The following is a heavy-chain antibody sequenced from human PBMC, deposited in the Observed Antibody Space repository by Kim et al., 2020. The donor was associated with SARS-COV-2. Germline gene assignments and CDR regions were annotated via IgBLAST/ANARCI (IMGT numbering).Heavy chain of an antibody. CDR2: IKQDGSEK. Sequence: GGSLRLSCAASGFTFSSYWMSWVRQAPGKGLEWVANIKQDGSEKYYVDSVKGRFTISRDNAKNSLYLQMNSLRAEDTAVYYCARAAFGSSSPLPLGYWGQGTLVTVSS. D-gene: IGHD6-6*01. J-gene: IGHJ4*02. V-gene: IGHV3-7*01. CDR3: ARAAFGSSSPLPLGY. CDR1: GFTFSSYW.